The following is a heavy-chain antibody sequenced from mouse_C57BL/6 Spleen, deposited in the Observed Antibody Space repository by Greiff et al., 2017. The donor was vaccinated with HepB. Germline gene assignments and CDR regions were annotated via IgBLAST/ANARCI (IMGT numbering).Heavy chain of an antibody. Sequence: QVQLQQPGAELVRPGTSVKLSCKASGYTFTSYWMHWVKQRPGQGLEWIGVIDPSDSYTNYNQKFKGKATLTVDTSSSTAYMQLSSLTSEDSAVYYCARGGGLLLRSEVDYWGQGTTLTVSS. V-gene: IGHV1-59*01. D-gene: IGHD1-1*01. CDR3: ARGGGLLLRSEVDY. CDR2: IDPSDSYT. CDR1: GYTFTSYW. J-gene: IGHJ2*01.